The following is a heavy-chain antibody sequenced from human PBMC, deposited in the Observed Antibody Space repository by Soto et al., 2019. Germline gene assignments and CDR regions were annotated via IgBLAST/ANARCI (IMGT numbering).Heavy chain of an antibody. V-gene: IGHV3-33*01. CDR3: ARDRIAAAGNGFNFDY. Sequence: GGSLRLSCAASGFTFSSYGMHWVRQAPGKGLEWVAVIWYDGSNKYYADSVKGRFTISRDNSKNTLYLQMNSLRAEDTAVYYCARDRIAAAGNGFNFDYWGQGTLVTVSS. CDR1: GFTFSSYG. CDR2: IWYDGSNK. J-gene: IGHJ4*02. D-gene: IGHD6-13*01.